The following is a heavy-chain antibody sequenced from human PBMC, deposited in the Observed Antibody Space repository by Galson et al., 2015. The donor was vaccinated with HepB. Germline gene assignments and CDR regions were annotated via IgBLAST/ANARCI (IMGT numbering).Heavy chain of an antibody. CDR3: ASRTEGGSYGDENYSYYYGMDV. Sequence: SLRLSCAASGFTFSSYGTHWVRQAPGKGLEWVAVISYDGSNKYYADSVKGRFTISRDNSKNTLYLQMNSLRAEDTAVYYCASRTEGGSYGDENYSYYYGMDVWGQGTPVTVSS. CDR2: ISYDGSNK. D-gene: IGHD4-17*01. J-gene: IGHJ6*02. CDR1: GFTFSSYG. V-gene: IGHV3-30*03.